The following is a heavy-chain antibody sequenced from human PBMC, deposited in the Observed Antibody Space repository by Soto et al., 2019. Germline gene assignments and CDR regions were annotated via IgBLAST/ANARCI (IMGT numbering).Heavy chain of an antibody. CDR2: IYYSGST. CDR3: ARVDYLVTADNWFDP. Sequence: SETLSLTCTVSGGSISSYYWSWIRQPPGKGLEWIGYIYYSGSTNYNPSLKSRVTISVDTSKNQFSLKLSSVTAADTAVYYCARVDYLVTADNWFDPWGQGTLVTVSS. CDR1: GGSISSYY. D-gene: IGHD2-21*02. J-gene: IGHJ5*02. V-gene: IGHV4-59*01.